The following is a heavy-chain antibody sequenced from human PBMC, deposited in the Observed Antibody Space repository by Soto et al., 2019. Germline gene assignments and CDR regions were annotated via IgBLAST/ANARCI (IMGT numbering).Heavy chain of an antibody. J-gene: IGHJ4*02. CDR2: ISSSSSYI. D-gene: IGHD6-19*01. CDR3: ATRGAGSGWSDY. CDR1: GFTFSSYS. V-gene: IGHV3-21*01. Sequence: GGSLRLSCAASGFTFSSYSMNWVRQAPGKGLEWVSSISSSSSYIYYADSVKGRFTISRDNAKKSLYLQMNSLRAEDTAVYYCATRGAGSGWSDYWGQGTLVTV.